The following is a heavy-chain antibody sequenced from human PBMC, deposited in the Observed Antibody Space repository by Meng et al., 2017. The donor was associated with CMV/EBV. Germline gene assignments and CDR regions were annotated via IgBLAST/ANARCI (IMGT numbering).Heavy chain of an antibody. CDR1: GYTFTSYD. CDR3: AREGAEGTIFGVVIMVGAFDI. D-gene: IGHD3-3*01. J-gene: IGHJ3*02. V-gene: IGHV1-8*03. CDR2: MNPNSGNT. Sequence: ASVKVSCKASGYTFTSYDINWVRQATGQGLEWMGWMNPNSGNTGYAQKFQGRVTITRNTSISTAYMELSSLRSEDTAVYYCAREGAEGTIFGVVIMVGAFDIWGQGTMVTVSS.